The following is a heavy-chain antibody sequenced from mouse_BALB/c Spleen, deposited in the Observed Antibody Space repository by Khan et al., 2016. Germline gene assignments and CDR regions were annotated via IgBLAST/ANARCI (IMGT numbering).Heavy chain of an antibody. CDR2: ISYSGST. J-gene: IGHJ3*01. Sequence: EVQLQESGPGLVKPSQSLSLTCTVTGYSITSDYAWNWIRQFPGNKLEWMGHISYSGSTSYNPSLKSRISITRDTSKNQFFLQLNSVTAEDTAAYYCARSEALYGNFPYWGQGTLVTVSA. D-gene: IGHD2-1*01. CDR3: ARSEALYGNFPY. V-gene: IGHV3-2*02. CDR1: GYSITSDYA.